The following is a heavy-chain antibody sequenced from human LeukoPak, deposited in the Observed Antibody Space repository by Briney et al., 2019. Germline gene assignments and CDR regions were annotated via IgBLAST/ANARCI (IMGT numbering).Heavy chain of an antibody. J-gene: IGHJ5*02. D-gene: IGHD6-13*01. Sequence: ASVKVSCKASGYTFTSYGISWVRQAPGQGLEWMGWISAYNGNTNYAQKLQGRVTMTTDTSTSTAYMELRSLRSDDTAVYYCARDRGHSSSWYGYNWFDPWGQGTLVTVSS. CDR1: GYTFTSYG. V-gene: IGHV1-18*01. CDR3: ARDRGHSSSWYGYNWFDP. CDR2: ISAYNGNT.